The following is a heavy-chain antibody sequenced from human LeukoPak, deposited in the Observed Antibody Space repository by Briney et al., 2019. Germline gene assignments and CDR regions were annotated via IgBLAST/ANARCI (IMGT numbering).Heavy chain of an antibody. J-gene: IGHJ3*02. CDR2: ISWNGGII. CDR1: GFTFDDYA. Sequence: GRSLRLSCAASGFTFDDYAMHWVRQAPGKGLDWVSGISWNGGIIGYADSVKGRFTISRDNAKNSLYLQMNSLRAEDTALYYCAKDISSGGVDPFDIWGQGTVVTVSS. V-gene: IGHV3-9*01. CDR3: AKDISSGGVDPFDI. D-gene: IGHD3-16*01.